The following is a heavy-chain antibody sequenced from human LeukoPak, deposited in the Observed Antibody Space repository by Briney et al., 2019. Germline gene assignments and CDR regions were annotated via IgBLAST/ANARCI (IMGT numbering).Heavy chain of an antibody. CDR2: ISSSSSYI. Sequence: PGGSLRLSCAASGFTFSSYSMNWVRQAPGKGLEWVSSISSSSSYIYYADSVKGRFTISRDNAKNSLYLQMNSLRAEDTAAYYCARALGYCSSTSCKPINFDYWGQGTLVTVSS. CDR1: GFTFSSYS. CDR3: ARALGYCSSTSCKPINFDY. V-gene: IGHV3-21*01. D-gene: IGHD2-2*01. J-gene: IGHJ4*02.